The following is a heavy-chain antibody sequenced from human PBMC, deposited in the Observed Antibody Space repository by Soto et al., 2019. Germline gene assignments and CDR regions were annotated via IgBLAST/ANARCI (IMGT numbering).Heavy chain of an antibody. CDR2: ISYDGSNK. Sequence: GGSLRLSCAASGFTFSSYAMHWVRQAPGKGLEWVAVISYDGSNKYYADSVKGRFTISRDNSKNTLYLQMNSLRAEDTAVYYCAREITGDYYGMDVWGQGTTVTVSS. CDR3: AREITGDYYGMDV. J-gene: IGHJ6*02. V-gene: IGHV3-30-3*01. CDR1: GFTFSSYA.